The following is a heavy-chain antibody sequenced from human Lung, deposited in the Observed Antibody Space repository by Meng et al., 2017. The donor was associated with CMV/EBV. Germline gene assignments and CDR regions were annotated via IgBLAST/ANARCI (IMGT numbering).Heavy chain of an antibody. CDR2: IVPILGMA. Sequence: SVKVSCKASGCTFSNYMISWVRQAPGQGLEWMGRIVPILGMANYAQIFQGRVTITADKSTSTAYMELSSLRFEDTAVYYCASDAAPAATQGYYYYGMDVWGQGXKVTVSS. CDR1: GCTFSNYM. CDR3: ASDAAPAATQGYYYYGMDV. V-gene: IGHV1-69*02. J-gene: IGHJ6*02. D-gene: IGHD2-2*01.